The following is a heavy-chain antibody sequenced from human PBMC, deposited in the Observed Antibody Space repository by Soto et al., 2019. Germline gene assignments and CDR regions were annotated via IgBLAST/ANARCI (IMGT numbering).Heavy chain of an antibody. CDR2: ISNDGGDK. CDR1: EFTLGTYG. CDR3: AKEFFDSSGFYPSLDALDI. D-gene: IGHD3-22*01. V-gene: IGHV3-30*18. Sequence: QVQLAESGGGVVQPGRSLTITCAASEFTLGTYGMHWVRQAPGKGLEWVAVISNDGGDKYYSDSVMGRFTISRDNSKNTLFLQMNSLRAEVTAVYFCAKEFFDSSGFYPSLDALDIWGQGTVVTVSS. J-gene: IGHJ3*02.